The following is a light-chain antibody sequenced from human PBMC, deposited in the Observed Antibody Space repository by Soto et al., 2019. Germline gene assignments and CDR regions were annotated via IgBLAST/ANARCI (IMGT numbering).Light chain of an antibody. CDR1: KTVGSN. V-gene: IGKV3-20*01. J-gene: IGKJ4*01. Sequence: VVTQYQDTLSVSPGVIATLSCRDSKTVGSNLAWYQQKPGQAPRLLIYGGSSRSTGTTDRFSGSGYGTDFTLAISRLETEDFAVYYCQQYEASPIPFGGGANVDI. CDR3: QQYEASPIP. CDR2: GGS.